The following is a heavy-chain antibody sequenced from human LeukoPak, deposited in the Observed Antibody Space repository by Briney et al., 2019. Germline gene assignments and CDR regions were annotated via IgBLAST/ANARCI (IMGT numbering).Heavy chain of an antibody. V-gene: IGHV3-30*02. Sequence: PGGSLRLSCAASGFTFSSYGMHWVRQAPGKGLEWVAFIRYDGSNKYYADSVKGRFTISRDNSKNTLYLQMNSLRAEDTAVYYCAKGENYYDSSGYTYWGQGTLVTVSS. CDR1: GFTFSSYG. CDR3: AKGENYYDSSGYTY. D-gene: IGHD3-22*01. CDR2: IRYDGSNK. J-gene: IGHJ4*02.